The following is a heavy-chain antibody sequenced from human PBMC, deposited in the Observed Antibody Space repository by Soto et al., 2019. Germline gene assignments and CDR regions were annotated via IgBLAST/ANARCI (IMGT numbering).Heavy chain of an antibody. V-gene: IGHV3-48*03. J-gene: IGHJ4*02. CDR3: AKVAPFILGSPF. D-gene: IGHD2-21*01. CDR2: ITGSGGAM. CDR1: GFDFSGSE. Sequence: GGSLRLSCTASGFDFSGSEMNWFRQAPGKGLEWVAYITGSGGAMFHADSLKGRFSISRDNAKNSLFLGMNNLTADDAGVYYCAKVAPFILGSPFWGQGTLVTVSS.